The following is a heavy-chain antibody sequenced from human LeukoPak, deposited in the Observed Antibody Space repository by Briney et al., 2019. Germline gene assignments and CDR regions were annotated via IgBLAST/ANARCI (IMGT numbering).Heavy chain of an antibody. D-gene: IGHD4-4*01. CDR3: ARDGPLDYSKPYYYFDY. J-gene: IGHJ4*02. Sequence: GASVKVSCKASGYTLTSYYMHWVRQAPGQGLEWMGIINPSGGSTSYAQKFQGRVAMTRDTSTSTVYMELSSLRSEDTAVYYCARDGPLDYSKPYYYFDYWGQGTLVTVSS. CDR1: GYTLTSYY. CDR2: INPSGGST. V-gene: IGHV1-46*01.